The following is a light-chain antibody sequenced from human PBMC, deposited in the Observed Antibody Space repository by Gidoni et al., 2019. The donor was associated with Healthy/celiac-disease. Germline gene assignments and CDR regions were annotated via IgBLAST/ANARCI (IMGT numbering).Light chain of an antibody. V-gene: IGKV3-15*01. CDR3: QQYNNWCT. J-gene: IGKJ1*01. Sequence: EIVMTQSPATLSVSPGERDTLSCRASQSVSSNLAWYQQKPGQAPRLLIYGASTRATGIPARFSGSGSGTGFTLTISSLQSEDFAVYYCQQYNNWCTFGQGTKVEIK. CDR2: GAS. CDR1: QSVSSN.